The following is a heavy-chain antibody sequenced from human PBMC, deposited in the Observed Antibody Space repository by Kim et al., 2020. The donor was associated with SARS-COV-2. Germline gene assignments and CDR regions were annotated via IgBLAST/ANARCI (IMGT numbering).Heavy chain of an antibody. V-gene: IGHV3-11*01. J-gene: IGHJ4*02. D-gene: IGHD3-3*01. Sequence: ADPLEGRFTYSRNNAKNSLYLQMNSLRAEDTAVYYCAGHYYDFWSGLYWGQGTLVTVSS. CDR3: AGHYYDFWSGLY.